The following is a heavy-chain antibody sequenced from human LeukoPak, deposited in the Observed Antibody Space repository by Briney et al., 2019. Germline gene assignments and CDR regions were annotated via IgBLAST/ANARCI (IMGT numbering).Heavy chain of an antibody. CDR3: DIMTGYRHGGNDY. V-gene: IGHV1-69*13. D-gene: IGHD3-9*01. CDR1: DCTFSRYA. Sequence: GASVKVSYKPIDCTFSRYAISWLRPAPGQGLEWMGGIIPIFGTANYAQKFQGRVTITADESTSTAYMELSSLRSEDTAVYYCDIMTGYRHGGNDYWGQGTLVTVSS. CDR2: IIPIFGTA. J-gene: IGHJ4*02.